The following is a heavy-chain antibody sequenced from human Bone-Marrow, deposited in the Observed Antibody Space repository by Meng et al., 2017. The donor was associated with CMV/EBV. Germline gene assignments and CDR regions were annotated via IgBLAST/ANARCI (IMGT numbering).Heavy chain of an antibody. V-gene: IGHV4-61*01. CDR3: ARRIATTGVRFDP. CDR1: GYSIRSGFY. D-gene: IGHD6-13*01. CDR2: IYYSRRT. J-gene: IGHJ5*02. Sequence: GSLRLSCTVSGYSIRSGFYWGWIRQPPGKGLEWIGYIYYSRRTNYNPSLKSRVTISVDTSKNQFFLNLRSVTAADTAVYYCARRIATTGVRFDPWGQGSLVTVSS.